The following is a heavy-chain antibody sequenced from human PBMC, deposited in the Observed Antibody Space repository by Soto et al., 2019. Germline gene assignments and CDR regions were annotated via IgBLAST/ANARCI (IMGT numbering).Heavy chain of an antibody. CDR3: AREGRQGRFLEWQNYYYYYMDV. D-gene: IGHD3-3*01. CDR1: GFTVSSNY. Sequence: GRSLRLSCAASGFTVSSNYMSWVRQAPGKGLEWVSVIYSGGSTYYADSVKGRLTIARDNSKKTLYLQMNRLRAEDTAVYYCAREGRQGRFLEWQNYYYYYMDVWGKGTTVTVSS. CDR2: IYSGGST. J-gene: IGHJ6*03. V-gene: IGHV3-66*01.